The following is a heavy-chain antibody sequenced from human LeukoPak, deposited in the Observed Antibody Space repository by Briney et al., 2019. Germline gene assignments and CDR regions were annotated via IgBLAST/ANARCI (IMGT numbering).Heavy chain of an antibody. CDR1: GGSFSGYY. J-gene: IGHJ4*02. V-gene: IGHV4-34*01. CDR2: INHSGST. Sequence: PSETLSLTCAVYGGSFSGYYWSWIRQPPGKGLEWIGEINHSGSTNYNPSLKSRVTISVDTSKNQFSLRLSSVTAADTAVYYCAGSKMGDFWRGSPRFFDYWGQGTLVTVSS. CDR3: AGSKMGDFWRGSPRFFDY. D-gene: IGHD3-3*01.